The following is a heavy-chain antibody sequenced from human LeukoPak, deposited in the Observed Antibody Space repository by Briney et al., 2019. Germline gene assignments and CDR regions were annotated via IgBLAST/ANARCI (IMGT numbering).Heavy chain of an antibody. D-gene: IGHD6-13*01. Sequence: GGSLRLSCAASGFTFSSYAMAWVRQAPGKGLEWVANIKPTGSEKTYVDSVKGRFTISRDNAKSSVYLQMNSLRAEDTAVYYCARAVYSSGWYDYWGQGTLVTVSS. CDR1: GFTFSSYA. V-gene: IGHV3-7*01. CDR2: IKPTGSEK. J-gene: IGHJ4*02. CDR3: ARAVYSSGWYDY.